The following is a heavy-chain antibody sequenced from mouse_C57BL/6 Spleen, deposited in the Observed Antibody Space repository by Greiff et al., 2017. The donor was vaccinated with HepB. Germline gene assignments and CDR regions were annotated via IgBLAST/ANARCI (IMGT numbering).Heavy chain of an antibody. V-gene: IGHV1-64*01. CDR1: GYTFTSYW. CDR2: IHPNSGST. Sequence: QVQLQQPGAELVKPGASVKLSCKASGYTFTSYWMHWVKQRPGQGLEWIGMIHPNSGSTNYNEKVKSKATLTVDKSSSTAYMQTSCLTSEGSAVSYGARGGLRRGGGDYWGQGTTLTVSS. CDR3: ARGGLRRGGGDY. J-gene: IGHJ2*01. D-gene: IGHD2-4*01.